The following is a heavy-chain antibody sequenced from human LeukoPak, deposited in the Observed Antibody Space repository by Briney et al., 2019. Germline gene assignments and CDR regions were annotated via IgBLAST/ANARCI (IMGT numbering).Heavy chain of an antibody. CDR1: GASHSSYF. J-gene: IGHJ4*02. Sequence: SETLSLTCTVSGASHSSYFWSWIRQPAGKGLEWIGRFYTGGSTHFNTSLKSRLTMSANTSTKQFSLRLRSVTAADTAVYYCARETSRGLDHWGQGILVTVSS. D-gene: IGHD2-15*01. CDR3: ARETSRGLDH. V-gene: IGHV4-4*07. CDR2: FYTGGST.